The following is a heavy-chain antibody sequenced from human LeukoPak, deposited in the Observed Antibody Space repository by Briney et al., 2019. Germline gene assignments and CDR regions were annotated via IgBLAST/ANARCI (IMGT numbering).Heavy chain of an antibody. D-gene: IGHD5-18*01. CDR1: GYTFTGYY. V-gene: IGHV1-2*02. J-gene: IGHJ4*02. CDR2: ISPNSGGT. Sequence: ASVKVSCKASGYTFTGYYMHWVRQAPGQGLEWMGWISPNSGGTNYAQNFQGRVTMTRDTSISTAYMELSRLRSDDTAVYYCARVEAGYSDGFIAFPFDFWGQGTLVTVSS. CDR3: ARVEAGYSDGFIAFPFDF.